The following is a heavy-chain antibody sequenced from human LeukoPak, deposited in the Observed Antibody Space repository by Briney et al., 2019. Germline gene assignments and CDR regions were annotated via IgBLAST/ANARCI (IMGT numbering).Heavy chain of an antibody. Sequence: ASVKVSCKASGYTFTSYGISWVRQAPGQGLEWMGWISAYNGNTNYAQKLQGRVTMTTDTSTSTVYMELSSLRSEDTAVYYCARSCDLGITGIAAAGMGNWGQGTLVTVSS. V-gene: IGHV1-18*01. CDR1: GYTFTSYG. CDR3: ARSCDLGITGIAAAGMGN. D-gene: IGHD6-13*01. J-gene: IGHJ4*02. CDR2: ISAYNGNT.